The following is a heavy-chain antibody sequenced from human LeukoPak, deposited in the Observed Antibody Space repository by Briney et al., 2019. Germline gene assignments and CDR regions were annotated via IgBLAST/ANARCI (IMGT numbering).Heavy chain of an antibody. Sequence: PVKVSCKASGGTFSSYAISWVRQAPGQGLEWMGRIIPILGIANYAQKFQGRVTITADKSTSTAYMELSSLRSEDTAVYYCARDSSSWLYDYWGQGTLVTVSS. CDR3: ARDSSSWLYDY. V-gene: IGHV1-69*04. CDR1: GGTFSSYA. CDR2: IIPILGIA. D-gene: IGHD6-13*01. J-gene: IGHJ4*02.